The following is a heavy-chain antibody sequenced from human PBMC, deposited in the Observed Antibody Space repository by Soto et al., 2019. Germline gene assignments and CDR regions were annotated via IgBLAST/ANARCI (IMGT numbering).Heavy chain of an antibody. V-gene: IGHV3-15*01. CDR1: GFAFTNAW. D-gene: IGHD4-17*01. CDR2: IRSQIDAGTT. Sequence: GGSLRLSCAASGFAFTNAWMTWVRQAPGKALEWVGRIRSQIDAGTTDYAAPVKGRFTISRDDSKNTLYLQMNSLKTEDTAVYYCTTVAYGEYVSDYWGQGTLVTVSS. CDR3: TTVAYGEYVSDY. J-gene: IGHJ4*02.